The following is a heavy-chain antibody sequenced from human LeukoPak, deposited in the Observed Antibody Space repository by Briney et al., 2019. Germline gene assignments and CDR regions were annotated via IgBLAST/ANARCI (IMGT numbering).Heavy chain of an antibody. Sequence: SETLSLTCIVSGYSISSGYYWGWIRQPPGKGLEWIGNIHHSGGTYYNPSLKSRVTISLDTSKNQLSLKLSSVTAADTAVYYCARVAAGIGFFQHWGQGTLVTVSS. CDR3: ARVAAGIGFFQH. CDR2: IHHSGGT. CDR1: GYSISSGYY. J-gene: IGHJ1*01. V-gene: IGHV4-38-2*02. D-gene: IGHD6-13*01.